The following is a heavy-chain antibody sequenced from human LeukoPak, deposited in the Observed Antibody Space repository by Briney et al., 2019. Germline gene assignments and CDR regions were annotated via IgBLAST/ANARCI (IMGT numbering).Heavy chain of an antibody. CDR1: GDSISSYY. CDR3: AREGRGGLLWFGEYYYFDY. CDR2: IYYSGSS. J-gene: IGHJ4*02. D-gene: IGHD3-10*01. Sequence: SETLSLTCSVSGDSISSYYWSWIRQPPGKGLEWIGDIYYSGSSKYNPSLKSRVTMSVDTSKNQFSLKLSSVTAADTAVYYCAREGRGGLLWFGEYYYFDYWGQGTLVTVSS. V-gene: IGHV4-59*12.